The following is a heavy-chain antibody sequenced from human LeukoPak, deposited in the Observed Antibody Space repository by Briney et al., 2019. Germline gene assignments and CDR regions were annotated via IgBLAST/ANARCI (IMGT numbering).Heavy chain of an antibody. CDR2: VHISETT. J-gene: IGHJ4*02. D-gene: IGHD3-3*01. CDR3: ARGYRISEIRFFEWLLDY. Sequence: SDTLSLTCTVSGGSISGYFWHWIRQHAGKGLEWIGRVHISETTIYNPSLKSRVTMSVDTSNNHFSLNLSSVTAADTAVYYCARGYRISEIRFFEWLLDYWGQGYLVTVSS. V-gene: IGHV4-4*07. CDR1: GGSISGYF.